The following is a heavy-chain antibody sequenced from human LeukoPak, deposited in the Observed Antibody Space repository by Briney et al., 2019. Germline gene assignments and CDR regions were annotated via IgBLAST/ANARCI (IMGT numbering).Heavy chain of an antibody. CDR1: GFTFSSYS. J-gene: IGHJ6*03. CDR2: ISWDGGST. D-gene: IGHD3-10*01. Sequence: PGGSLRLSCAASGFTFSSYSMNWVRQAPGKGLEWVSLISWDGGSTYYADSVKGRFTISRDNSKNSLYLQMNSLRTEDTALYYCAKDSGSGSKTYYYYYMDVWGKGTTVTISS. V-gene: IGHV3-43*01. CDR3: AKDSGSGSKTYYYYYMDV.